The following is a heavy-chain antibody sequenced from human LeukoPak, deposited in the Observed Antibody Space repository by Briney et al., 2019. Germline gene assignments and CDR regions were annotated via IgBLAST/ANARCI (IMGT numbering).Heavy chain of an antibody. CDR3: ARVSGCGAYFDY. D-gene: IGHD5-12*01. Sequence: PGGSLRLSCAASGFMFSGYSMNWVRQAPGKGLEWVSSISSSSSYIFYADSVKGRFTISRDSAKNSLYLQMNSLRAEDTAVYYCARVSGCGAYFDYWGQGTLVTVSS. CDR2: ISSSSSYI. CDR1: GFMFSGYS. V-gene: IGHV3-21*01. J-gene: IGHJ4*02.